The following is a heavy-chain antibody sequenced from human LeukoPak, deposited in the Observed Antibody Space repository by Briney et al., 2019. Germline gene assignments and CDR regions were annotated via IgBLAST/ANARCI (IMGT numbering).Heavy chain of an antibody. CDR1: GFTLTYFA. CDR2: ISASGASV. J-gene: IGHJ4*02. V-gene: IGHV3-23*01. CDR3: AKDKDNWNDGLDC. D-gene: IGHD1-1*01. Sequence: PGGSLRLSCAASGFTLTYFAMTWVRQAPGKGLEWVSSISASGASVYYADSVKGRFTVSRDNSKNTLYLQMNRLRVEDTAVYYCAKDKDNWNDGLDCWGQGTRVTVSS.